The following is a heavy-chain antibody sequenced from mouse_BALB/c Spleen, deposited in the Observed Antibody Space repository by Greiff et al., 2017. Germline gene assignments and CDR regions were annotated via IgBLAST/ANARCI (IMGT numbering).Heavy chain of an antibody. V-gene: IGHV4-1*02. CDR1: GFDFSRYW. CDR2: INPDSSTI. CDR3: ARRVLLRYWYFDV. D-gene: IGHD1-1*01. J-gene: IGHJ1*01. Sequence: EVKLLESGGGLVQPGGSLKLSCAASGFDFSRYWMSWVRQAPGKGLEWIGEINPDSSTINYTPSLKDKFIISRDNAKNTLYLQMSKVRSEDTALYYCARRVLLRYWYFDVWGAGTTVTVSS.